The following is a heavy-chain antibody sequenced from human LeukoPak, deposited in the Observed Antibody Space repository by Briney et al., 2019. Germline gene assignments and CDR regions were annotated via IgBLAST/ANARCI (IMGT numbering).Heavy chain of an antibody. J-gene: IGHJ6*02. Sequence: PSETLSLTCTVSGGSISSYYWSWIRQPPGKGLEWIGYIYYSGSTNYNPSLKSRVTISVDTSTNQFSLQLNSVTPEDTAVYFCANWGLDVWGQGTTVTVS. V-gene: IGHV4-59*12. CDR2: IYYSGST. CDR1: GGSISSYY. CDR3: ANWGLDV.